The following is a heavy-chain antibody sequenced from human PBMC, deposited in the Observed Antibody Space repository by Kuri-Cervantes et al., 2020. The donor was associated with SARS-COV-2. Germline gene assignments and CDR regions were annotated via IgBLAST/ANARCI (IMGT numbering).Heavy chain of an antibody. Sequence: GESLKISCAASGFTFSSYWMSWARQAPGKGLEWVANIKQDGSEKYYVDSVKGRFTISRVNAKNSLYLQMNSLRAEDTAVYYCARARMAGPFDYWGQGTLVTVSS. CDR1: GFTFSSYW. J-gene: IGHJ4*02. D-gene: IGHD5-24*01. CDR2: IKQDGSEK. V-gene: IGHV3-7*01. CDR3: ARARMAGPFDY.